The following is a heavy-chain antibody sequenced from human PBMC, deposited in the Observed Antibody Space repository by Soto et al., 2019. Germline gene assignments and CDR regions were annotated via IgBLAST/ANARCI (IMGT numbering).Heavy chain of an antibody. CDR3: ARMGGPVGATTVFDY. J-gene: IGHJ4*02. V-gene: IGHV4-39*01. D-gene: IGHD1-26*01. CDR2: IYYSGST. CDR1: GGSISSSSYY. Sequence: SETLSLTCTVSGGSISSSSYYWGWIRQPPGKGLEWIGSIYYSGSTYYNPSLKSRVTISVDTSKNQFSLKLSSVTAADTAVYYCARMGGPVGATTVFDYWGQGTLVTVSS.